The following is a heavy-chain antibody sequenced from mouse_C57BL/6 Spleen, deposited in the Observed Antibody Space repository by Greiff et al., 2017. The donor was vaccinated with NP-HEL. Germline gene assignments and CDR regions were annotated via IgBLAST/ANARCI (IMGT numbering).Heavy chain of an antibody. D-gene: IGHD1-1*01. CDR1: GYSITSGYY. CDR2: ISYDGSN. J-gene: IGHJ2*01. CDR3: ASRDYGSSWNY. V-gene: IGHV3-6*01. Sequence: EVKVEESGPGLVKPSQSLSLTCSVTGYSITSGYYWNWIRQFPGNKLEWMGYISYDGSNNYNPSLKNRISITRDTSKNQFFLKLNAVTTEDTATYYCASRDYGSSWNYWGQGTTLTVSS.